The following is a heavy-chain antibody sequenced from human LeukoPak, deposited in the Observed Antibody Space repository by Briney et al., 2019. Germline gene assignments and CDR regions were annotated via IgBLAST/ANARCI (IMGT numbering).Heavy chain of an antibody. CDR2: ISGSGGST. CDR3: AKDRDIVATIILFDY. D-gene: IGHD5-12*01. V-gene: IGHV3-23*01. CDR1: GFTFSSYA. J-gene: IGHJ4*02. Sequence: GGSLRLSCAASGFTFSSYAMSWVRQAPGKGLEWVSAISGSGGSTYYADSVKGGFTISRENSKNTLYLQMNSLRAEDTAVYYCAKDRDIVATIILFDYWGQGTLVTVSS.